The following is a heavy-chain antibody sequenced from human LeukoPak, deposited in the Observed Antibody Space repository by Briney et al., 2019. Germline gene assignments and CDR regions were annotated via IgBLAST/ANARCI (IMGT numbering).Heavy chain of an antibody. CDR3: ARVGDTAMAPFAW. CDR1: VGSISSGGYY. CDR2: INHSEST. Sequence: SQTLSLTCTVAVGSISSGGYYWSWIRQPPGKGLEWIGEINHSESTNYNPSLKSRVTISVDTSKNQFSLKMTSVTAADTAVYYCARVGDTAMAPFAWWGQGTLVTVSS. V-gene: IGHV4-30-2*01. D-gene: IGHD5-18*01. J-gene: IGHJ4*02.